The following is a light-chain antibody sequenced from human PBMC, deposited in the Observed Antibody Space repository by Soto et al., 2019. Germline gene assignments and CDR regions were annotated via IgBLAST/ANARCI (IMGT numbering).Light chain of an antibody. V-gene: IGKV1-5*01. CDR1: QSISSW. Sequence: DIQVTQSPSTLSASVGDRVTFTCRASQSISSWLAWYQQKPGRAPKLLIYDASTLESGVPSRFSGGGSGTEFTLTISRLQPDDFATYYCQQYNTYPWTLGQGTKVDIK. J-gene: IGKJ1*01. CDR3: QQYNTYPWT. CDR2: DAS.